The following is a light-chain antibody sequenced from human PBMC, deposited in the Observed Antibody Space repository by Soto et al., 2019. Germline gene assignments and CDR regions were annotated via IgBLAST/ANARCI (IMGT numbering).Light chain of an antibody. CDR1: QSVIDIY. V-gene: IGKV3-11*01. J-gene: IGKJ1*01. CDR2: GAS. CDR3: QQRYNWPWT. Sequence: EIVLTQSPATLSLSPGERATLSCRASQSVIDIYLGWFQQKPGQAPRLLIYGASKRATGIPPRFSGSGSGTDFTLAISGLEPEDLAVYYCQQRYNWPWTFGQGTKVDIK.